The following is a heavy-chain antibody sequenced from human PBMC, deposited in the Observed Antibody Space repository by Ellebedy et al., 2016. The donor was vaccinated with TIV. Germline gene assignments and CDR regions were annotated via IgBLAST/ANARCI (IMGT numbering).Heavy chain of an antibody. CDR2: ISSSGTYI. J-gene: IGHJ4*02. D-gene: IGHD6-13*01. CDR3: VRPAASYSSSWYDFDC. CDR1: GFTFSSYT. V-gene: IGHV3-21*01. Sequence: GESLKISCAASGFTFSSYTMNWVRQAPGKGLEWVSSISSSGTYIYNADSVKGRFTISRANAKNSLYLQMNSLRVEDTAVYYCVRPAASYSSSWYDFDCWGQGTLVTVSS.